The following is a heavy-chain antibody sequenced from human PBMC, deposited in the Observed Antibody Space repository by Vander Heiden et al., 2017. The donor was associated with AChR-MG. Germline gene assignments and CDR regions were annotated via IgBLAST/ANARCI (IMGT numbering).Heavy chain of an antibody. CDR1: GFTFSRYG. Sequence: QVQLVESGGGVVQPGSSLRLCCAAAGFTFSRYGMHWVRQGLGKGLEWVAVRWYDGSNKIYVDSVKGRFTISRDNSKNTLYLQMNSLRAEDTAVYYCARALGRYCSGYSCYSGFDYWGQGTLATVSS. CDR3: ARALGRYCSGYSCYSGFDY. V-gene: IGHV3-33*01. J-gene: IGHJ4*02. CDR2: RWYDGSNK. D-gene: IGHD2-15*01.